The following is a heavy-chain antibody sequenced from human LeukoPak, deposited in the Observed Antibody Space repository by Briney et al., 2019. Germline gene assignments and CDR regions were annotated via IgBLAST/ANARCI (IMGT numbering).Heavy chain of an antibody. J-gene: IGHJ6*02. Sequence: GGSLRLSCAASGFTFSSYWMHWVRQAPGKGLVWVSRINSDGSSTSYADSVKGRFTISRDNAKNSLYLQMNSLRAEDTAVYYCATSLLRRPYYYGMDVWGQGTTVTVSS. V-gene: IGHV3-74*01. CDR3: ATSLLRRPYYYGMDV. CDR1: GFTFSSYW. D-gene: IGHD3-22*01. CDR2: INSDGSST.